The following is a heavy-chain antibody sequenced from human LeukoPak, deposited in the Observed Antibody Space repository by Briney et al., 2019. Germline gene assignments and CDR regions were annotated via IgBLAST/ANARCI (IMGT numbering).Heavy chain of an antibody. J-gene: IGHJ6*02. Sequence: GGSLRLSCAAFKFAFSSFEMNWVRQAPGKGLEWISYISSSGSTIYYVDSVKGRFTISRDNAKNSLYLQMNSLRAEDTAVYYCARKGNGMDVWGQGTTVTFSS. CDR3: ARKGNGMDV. D-gene: IGHD3-10*01. CDR1: KFAFSSFE. V-gene: IGHV3-48*03. CDR2: ISSSGSTI.